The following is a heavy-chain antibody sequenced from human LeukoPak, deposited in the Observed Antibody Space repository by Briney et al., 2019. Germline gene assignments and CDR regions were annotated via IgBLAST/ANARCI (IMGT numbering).Heavy chain of an antibody. V-gene: IGHV4-39*07. CDR1: GGSINNNHYY. CDR3: ARGQGGWYWGGVLQLYYFDY. D-gene: IGHD6-19*01. CDR2: IYYSGST. Sequence: SETLSPTCAVSGGSINNNHYYWGWIRQPPGKGLEWIGSIYYSGSTYYNPSLKSRVTISVDTSKNQFSLKLSSVAAADTAVYYCARGQGGWYWGGVLQLYYFDYWGQGTLVTVSS. J-gene: IGHJ4*02.